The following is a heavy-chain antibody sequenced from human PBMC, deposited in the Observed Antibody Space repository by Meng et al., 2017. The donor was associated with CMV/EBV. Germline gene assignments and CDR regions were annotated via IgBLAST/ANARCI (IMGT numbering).Heavy chain of an antibody. CDR3: AKRSNGYWDYYYYYGMDV. Sequence: GGSLRLSCAASGFTFSSYGMHWVRQAPGKGLEWVAFIWYDGSNKYYADSVKGRFTISRDNSKNTLYLQMNSLRAEDTAVYYCAKRSNGYWDYYYYYGMDVWGQGTTVTVSS. D-gene: IGHD3-22*01. J-gene: IGHJ6*02. V-gene: IGHV3-30*02. CDR1: GFTFSSYG. CDR2: IWYDGSNK.